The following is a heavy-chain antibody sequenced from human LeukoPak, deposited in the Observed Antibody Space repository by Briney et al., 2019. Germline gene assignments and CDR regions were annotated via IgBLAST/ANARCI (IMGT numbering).Heavy chain of an antibody. CDR1: GYTFTSYG. D-gene: IGHD2-15*01. CDR2: ISAYNGKT. Sequence: ASVKVSCKASGYTFTSYGISWVRQAPGQGLEWMGWISAYNGKTNYAQKLQGRVTMTTDTSTSTAYMELRSLRSDDTAVYYCASSSGLGYCSGGSCYHGMDVWGQGTTVTVSS. V-gene: IGHV1-18*01. J-gene: IGHJ6*02. CDR3: ASSSGLGYCSGGSCYHGMDV.